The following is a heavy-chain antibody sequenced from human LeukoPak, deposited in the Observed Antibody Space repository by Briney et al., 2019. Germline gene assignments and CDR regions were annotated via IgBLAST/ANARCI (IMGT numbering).Heavy chain of an antibody. CDR3: ALPREECSGCRWLPDYIDY. V-gene: IGHV1-46*01. D-gene: IGHD2-15*01. J-gene: IGHJ4*02. CDR1: GYTLTRYL. Sequence: SSVTVACPAYGYTLTRYLLDWLRPASGKGLAWMGLIHHNGRKSSYPQKFQDRVTKNRDTYRSTVNIEQSSLTYGDPAVYNCALPREECSGCRWLPDYIDYWGQGGLVTVSP. CDR2: IHHNGRKS.